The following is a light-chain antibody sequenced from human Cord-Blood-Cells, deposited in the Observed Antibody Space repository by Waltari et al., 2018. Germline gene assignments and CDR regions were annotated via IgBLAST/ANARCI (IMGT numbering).Light chain of an antibody. Sequence: QSALTQPASVSGSPGQAITISCTGTSSDVGGYNYVSWYQQHPGKAPKLMIYDVRKRPSGVSNRFSGSKSGNTASLTISGLQAEDEADYYCSSYTSSSKVVFGGGTKLTVL. CDR3: SSYTSSSKVV. J-gene: IGLJ2*01. V-gene: IGLV2-14*01. CDR1: SSDVGGYNY. CDR2: DVR.